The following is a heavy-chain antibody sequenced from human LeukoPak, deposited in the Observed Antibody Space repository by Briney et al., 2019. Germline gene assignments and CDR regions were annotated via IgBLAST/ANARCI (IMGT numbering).Heavy chain of an antibody. CDR2: IYYSGST. D-gene: IGHD6-19*01. CDR3: ARIPGYSSGWYDSAPYYFDY. CDR1: GGSISSSSYY. Sequence: SETLSLTCTVSGGSISSSSYYWGWIRQPPGKGLEWIGSIYYSGSTYYNPSLKSRVTISVDTSKNQFSLKLSSVTAADTAVYYCARIPGYSSGWYDSAPYYFDYWGQGTLVTVSS. V-gene: IGHV4-39*07. J-gene: IGHJ4*02.